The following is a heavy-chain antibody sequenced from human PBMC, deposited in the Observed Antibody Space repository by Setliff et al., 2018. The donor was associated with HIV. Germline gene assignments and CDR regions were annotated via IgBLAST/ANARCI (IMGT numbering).Heavy chain of an antibody. V-gene: IGHV4-38-2*01. CDR1: GFSISSRYY. Sequence: SETLSLTCDVSGFSISSRYYWGWIRQSPGKGLEWIGHIYTSGSTNYNPSLKSRVTMSVDTSKNQFSLKLSSVTAADTAVYYCARGQQIVNWFDPWGQGTLVTAPQ. D-gene: IGHD3-22*01. J-gene: IGHJ5*02. CDR2: IYTSGST. CDR3: ARGQQIVNWFDP.